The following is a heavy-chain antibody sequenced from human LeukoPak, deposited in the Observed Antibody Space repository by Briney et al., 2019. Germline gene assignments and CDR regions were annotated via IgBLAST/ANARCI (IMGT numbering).Heavy chain of an antibody. CDR2: IRYDGINK. V-gene: IGHV3-30*02. D-gene: IGHD6-13*01. CDR1: GFTFRTYA. J-gene: IGHJ6*03. Sequence: GGSLRLSCAASGFTFRTYAMYWVRQAPGKGLEWVAFIRYDGINKYYADSVKGRFTISRDNSKKTVYLQMDSLRAEDTAVYYCAKDLAAAGPARYYYFYMDVWGEGTTVTVSS. CDR3: AKDLAAAGPARYYYFYMDV.